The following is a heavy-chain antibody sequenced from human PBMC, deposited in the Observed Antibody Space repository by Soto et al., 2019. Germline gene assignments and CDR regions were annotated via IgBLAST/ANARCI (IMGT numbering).Heavy chain of an antibody. CDR3: AKNPPNTGYFAP. CDR1: GYTFTNYD. CDR2: MSPNSGNT. V-gene: IGHV1-8*01. D-gene: IGHD1-1*01. Sequence: GASVKVSCKASGYTFTNYDINWVRQAAGQGLEWMGWMSPNSGNTGYAQKFQGRITMTRSTSIATAYMELSGLTSEDSAVYYCAKNPPNTGYFAPGGRGTQVTVSS. J-gene: IGHJ4*02.